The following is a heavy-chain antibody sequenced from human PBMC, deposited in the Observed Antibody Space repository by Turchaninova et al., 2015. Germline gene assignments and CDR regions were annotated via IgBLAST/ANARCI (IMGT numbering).Heavy chain of an antibody. D-gene: IGHD7-27*01. J-gene: IGHJ4*02. CDR2: IYYTGST. CDR1: GGSISSGDYD. CDR3: AREGWGWSGIDY. V-gene: IGHV4-30-4*01. Sequence: QLQLQESGPGLVKPSQPLALTYTFSGGSISSGDYDWSWIRQPPGKGLEWIGYIYYTGSTYYNPSLKSRITISVDTSKNQFSLKLSSVTAADTAVYYCAREGWGWSGIDYWGQGTLVTVSS.